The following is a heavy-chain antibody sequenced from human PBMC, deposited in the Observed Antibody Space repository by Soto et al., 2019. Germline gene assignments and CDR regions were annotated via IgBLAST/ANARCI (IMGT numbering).Heavy chain of an antibody. J-gene: IGHJ4*02. CDR1: GFIFNDYW. CDR2: INSDGSNT. D-gene: IGHD2-21*02. Sequence: EVPLVESGGGLVQPGGSLRLSCAASGFIFNDYWIHWVRQAPGKGLVWVSRINSDGSNTIYADSVKGRFTVSRDNTKSTLYLQMNSLRVEDTAVYYCVRGTVSFDYWGQGTLVTVSS. CDR3: VRGTVSFDY. V-gene: IGHV3-74*01.